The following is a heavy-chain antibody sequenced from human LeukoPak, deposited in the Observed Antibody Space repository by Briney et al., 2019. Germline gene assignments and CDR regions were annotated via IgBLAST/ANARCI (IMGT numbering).Heavy chain of an antibody. Sequence: GGSLRLSCAASGFTFDDYAMHWVRQAPGKGLEWVSLISGDGGSTYHADSVKGRFTISRDNSKNSLYLQMNSLRTEDTALYYCAKDDYEIYYYYGMDVWGQGTTVTVSS. V-gene: IGHV3-43*02. CDR3: AKDDYEIYYYYGMDV. CDR2: ISGDGGST. J-gene: IGHJ6*02. CDR1: GFTFDDYA. D-gene: IGHD4-17*01.